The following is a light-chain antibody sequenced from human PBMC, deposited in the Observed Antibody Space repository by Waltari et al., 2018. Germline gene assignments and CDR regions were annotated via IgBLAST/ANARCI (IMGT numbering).Light chain of an antibody. Sequence: EIVLTQSPATLSLSPGERGTLSCSASQSVNTNLAWYQQKPGQAPRLLIYDASNRATGIPARFSGSGSGTDFTLTISSLEREDFAVYYCQQRSTWPSITFGQGTRLEIK. CDR3: QQRSTWPSIT. V-gene: IGKV3-11*01. J-gene: IGKJ5*01. CDR1: QSVNTN. CDR2: DAS.